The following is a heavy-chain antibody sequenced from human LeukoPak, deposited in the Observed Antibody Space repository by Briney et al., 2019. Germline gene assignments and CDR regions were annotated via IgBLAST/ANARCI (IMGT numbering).Heavy chain of an antibody. CDR3: AKQSAGSCYRSFDY. D-gene: IGHD2-15*01. Sequence: PGGSLRLSCAASGFTFSSYWMSWVRQAPGKGLEWVANIKEDGSEKYYVDSVKGRFTISRDNAKNSLDLQMNSLRAEDTAVYYCAKQSAGSCYRSFDYWGQGTLVPVSS. V-gene: IGHV3-7*01. CDR1: GFTFSSYW. CDR2: IKEDGSEK. J-gene: IGHJ4*02.